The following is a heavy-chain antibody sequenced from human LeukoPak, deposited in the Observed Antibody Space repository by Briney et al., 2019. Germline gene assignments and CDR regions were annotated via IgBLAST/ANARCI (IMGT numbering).Heavy chain of an antibody. D-gene: IGHD3-22*01. J-gene: IGHJ4*02. V-gene: IGHV2-5*02. CDR2: IYWDDDK. CDR3: AHRGDYDSSGWDYYFDY. CDR1: GFSLSTCGVG. Sequence: SGPTLVKPTQTLTLTCTFSGFSLSTCGVGVGWIRQPPGKALEWLALIYWDDDKRYSPSLKSRLTITKDTAKNQVVLTMTNMDPVDTATYYCAHRGDYDSSGWDYYFDYWGQGTLVTVSS.